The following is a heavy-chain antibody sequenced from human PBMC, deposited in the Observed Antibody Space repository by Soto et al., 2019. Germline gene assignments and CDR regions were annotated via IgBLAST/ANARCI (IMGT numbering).Heavy chain of an antibody. V-gene: IGHV4-31*03. CDR2: IYYSGST. CDR3: ARDWSLDY. CDR1: GGSISSGYYY. J-gene: IGHJ4*02. D-gene: IGHD3-3*01. Sequence: TLSLTCPVSGGSISSGYYYWTWIRQHPGKGLEWIGYIYYSGSTYYNPSLKSRVTISVDTSKNQFSLKLSSVTAADTAVYYCARDWSLDYWGQGTLVTVSS.